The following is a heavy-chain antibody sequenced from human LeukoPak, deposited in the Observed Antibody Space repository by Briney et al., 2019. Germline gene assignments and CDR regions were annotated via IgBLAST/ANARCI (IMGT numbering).Heavy chain of an antibody. CDR1: GYTFTSYG. J-gene: IGHJ4*02. D-gene: IGHD3-10*01. Sequence: ASVKVSCKASGYTFTSYGISWVRQAPGQGLEWMGWISAYNGKTNLPQRLQGRVTVTTDTSTSTAYMQLRSLRSDDTAVYYCARDEGRQWFGELLGQLDYWGQGTLVTVSS. V-gene: IGHV1-18*01. CDR3: ARDEGRQWFGELLGQLDY. CDR2: ISAYNGKT.